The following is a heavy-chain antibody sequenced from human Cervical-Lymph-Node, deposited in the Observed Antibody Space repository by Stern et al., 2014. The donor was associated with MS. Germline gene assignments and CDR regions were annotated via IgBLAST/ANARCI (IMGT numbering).Heavy chain of an antibody. CDR3: ARGTGDNWFDP. CDR2: IIRPVGTA. CDR1: GG. Sequence: VQLVESGADVKKPGSAVRVSCQASGGVSWLRQAPGQGLEYMGGIIRPVGTAHYAQRFQGRLTITADTSRNTPYMELRSLRSDDTAVYYCARGTGDNWFDPWGQGTLVSVSS. D-gene: IGHD3-10*01. J-gene: IGHJ5*02. V-gene: IGHV1-69*06.